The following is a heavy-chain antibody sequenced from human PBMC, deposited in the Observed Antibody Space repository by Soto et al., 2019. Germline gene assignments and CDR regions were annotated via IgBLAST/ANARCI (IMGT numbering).Heavy chain of an antibody. CDR2: IIPISGTA. J-gene: IGHJ4*02. D-gene: IGHD1-26*01. CDR1: GGTFSSYA. Sequence: SVKVSCKASGGTFSSYAISWVRQAPGQGLEWMGGIIPISGTANYAQKFQGRVTITADESTSTAYMELSSLRSEDTAVYYCARGSGSYRVEFDYWGQGTLVTVSS. V-gene: IGHV1-69*13. CDR3: ARGSGSYRVEFDY.